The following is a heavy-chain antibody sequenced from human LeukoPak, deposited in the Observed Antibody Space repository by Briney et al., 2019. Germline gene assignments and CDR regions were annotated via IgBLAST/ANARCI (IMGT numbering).Heavy chain of an antibody. CDR2: INPNSGGT. CDR3: ARGDIAWELPTRFDY. CDR1: GYTFTGYY. J-gene: IGHJ4*02. D-gene: IGHD1-26*01. Sequence: ASVKVSCKASGYTFTGYYMHWVRQAPGQGLEWMGWINPNSGGTNYAQKFQGRVTMTTDTSTSTAYMELRSLRSDDTAVYYCARGDIAWELPTRFDYWGQGTLVTVSS. V-gene: IGHV1-2*02.